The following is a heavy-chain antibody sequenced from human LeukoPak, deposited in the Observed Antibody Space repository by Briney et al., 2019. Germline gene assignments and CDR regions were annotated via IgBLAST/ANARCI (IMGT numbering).Heavy chain of an antibody. D-gene: IGHD1-14*01. CDR1: GYSFSINSAA. J-gene: IGHJ4*02. CDR2: TYYSSKWYN. Sequence: SQTLSLTCSISGYSFSINSAALNWFRQAPSRGLEWLGSTYYSSKWYNDYALSVKSRITINPDTSRNQFSLHLNSVNTAEKAVYYCARADHPRAAINDYWGQGSLVTVAS. CDR3: ARADHPRAAINDY. V-gene: IGHV6-1*01.